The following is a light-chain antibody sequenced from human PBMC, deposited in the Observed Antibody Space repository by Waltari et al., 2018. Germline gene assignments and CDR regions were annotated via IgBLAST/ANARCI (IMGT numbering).Light chain of an antibody. CDR3: HQYNRWPRT. CDR1: QSVSNN. CDR2: GAS. Sequence: EIVMTQSPATLSVSPGERATLSCRASQSVSNNLAWYQQKPGQTPRLLNYGASIRATGIPARFSGSGSGTEFTLTISSLQSEDFAVYYCHQYNRWPRTFGQGTKVEIK. V-gene: IGKV3D-15*01. J-gene: IGKJ1*01.